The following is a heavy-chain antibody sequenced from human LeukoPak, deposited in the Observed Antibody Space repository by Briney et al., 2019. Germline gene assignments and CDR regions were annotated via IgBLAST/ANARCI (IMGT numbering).Heavy chain of an antibody. J-gene: IGHJ4*02. V-gene: IGHV4-59*01. CDR1: GDSLRNYY. CDR2: IYYSGST. D-gene: IGHD5-12*01. CDR3: ARIVATGGFDY. Sequence: SETLSLTCTVSGDSLRNYYWSWIRQPPGKRLEWIGFIYYSGSTNYNPSLKSRVTISVDTSKNQFSLKLSSVTAADTAVYYCARIVATGGFDYWGQGTLVTVSS.